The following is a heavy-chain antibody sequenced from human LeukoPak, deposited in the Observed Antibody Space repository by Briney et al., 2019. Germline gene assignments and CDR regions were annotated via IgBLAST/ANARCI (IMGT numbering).Heavy chain of an antibody. CDR1: GFTFSSYA. CDR2: ISYDGSNK. Sequence: PGGSLRLSCAASGFTFSSYAMHWVRQAPGKGLEWVAVISYDGSNKYYADSVKGRFTISRDNSKNTLYLQMNSLRAEDTAVYYCARELRSGGHFDYWGQGTLVTVSS. D-gene: IGHD4-17*01. V-gene: IGHV3-30-3*01. CDR3: ARELRSGGHFDY. J-gene: IGHJ4*02.